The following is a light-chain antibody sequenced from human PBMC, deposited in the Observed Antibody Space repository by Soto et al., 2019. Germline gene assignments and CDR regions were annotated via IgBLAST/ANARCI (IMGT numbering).Light chain of an antibody. Sequence: DTVLTQSPATLSVSPGERATLSCSASRSVSSSLAWYQQKPGQAPRLLMYEAFTRATGVPARFSGSGSGTEFTLTISSLQPEDFAVYYCHQYNNWPPGTFGQGTKVDIK. CDR1: RSVSSS. J-gene: IGKJ1*01. CDR2: EAF. V-gene: IGKV3-15*01. CDR3: HQYNNWPPGT.